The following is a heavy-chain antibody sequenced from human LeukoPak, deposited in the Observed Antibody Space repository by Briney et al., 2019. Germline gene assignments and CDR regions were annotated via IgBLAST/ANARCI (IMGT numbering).Heavy chain of an antibody. CDR1: GFTFSSYW. CDR3: AKDGPYDSSGYHYYYYGMDV. Sequence: GGSLRLSCAASGFTFSSYWMSWVRQAPGKGLEWVSAISGSGGSTYYADSVKGRFTISRDNSKNTLYLQMNSLRAEDTAVYYCAKDGPYDSSGYHYYYYGMDVWGQGTTVTVSS. CDR2: ISGSGGST. D-gene: IGHD3-22*01. J-gene: IGHJ6*02. V-gene: IGHV3-23*01.